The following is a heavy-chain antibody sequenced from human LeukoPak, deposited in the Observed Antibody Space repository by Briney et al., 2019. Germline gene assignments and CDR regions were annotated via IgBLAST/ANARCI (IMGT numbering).Heavy chain of an antibody. V-gene: IGHV3-23*01. J-gene: IGHJ6*02. CDR2: ISGSGGIT. CDR3: AKDPESGAWYGMDV. Sequence: GGSLRLSCAASGFTFSSYAMTWVRQAPGKGLEWVSSISGSGGITYYADSVKGRFTISRDTSKNTMYLQMNSLRAEDTAVYYCAKDPESGAWYGMDVWGQGTTVTVSS. CDR1: GFTFSSYA. D-gene: IGHD4/OR15-4a*01.